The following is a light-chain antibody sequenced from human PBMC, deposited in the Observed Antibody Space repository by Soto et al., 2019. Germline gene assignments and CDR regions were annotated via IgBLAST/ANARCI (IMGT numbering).Light chain of an antibody. J-gene: IGKJ1*01. CDR1: QSISSW. CDR2: DAS. Sequence: DSQMTPYPSTLSSSVGDRVTITCRASQSISSWLAWYQQKPGKAPKVLIYDASSLESGVPSRFSGSGSGTEFSLTISSLQPDDFATYYCQQYNHYWTFGQGAKVDI. V-gene: IGKV1-5*01. CDR3: QQYNHYWT.